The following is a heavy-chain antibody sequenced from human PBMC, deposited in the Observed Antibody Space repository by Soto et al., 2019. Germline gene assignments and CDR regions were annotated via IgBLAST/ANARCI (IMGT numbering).Heavy chain of an antibody. CDR1: GYTLTTYH. CDR3: ARRALGSIDY. V-gene: IGHV1-46*01. D-gene: IGHD7-27*01. J-gene: IGHJ4*02. CDR2: TNPNDCGT. Sequence: QVQLLQSGAEVKSPGASVRVSCKASGYTLTTYHIHWVRQAPGHGLDWMGITNPNDCGTTYAQKFQGRATVTRDTSTSTVYMELNSLTSEDTAVYYCARRALGSIDYWGQGTMVTVSS.